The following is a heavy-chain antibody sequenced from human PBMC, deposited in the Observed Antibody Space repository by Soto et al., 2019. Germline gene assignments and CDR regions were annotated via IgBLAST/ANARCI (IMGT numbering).Heavy chain of an antibody. D-gene: IGHD2-21*02. CDR2: ISGGGDGT. Sequence: EVQLLESGGGLVQPGGSLRLSCEASGFTFSRYAMSWVRQAPGKGLEWVSTISGGGDGTYYADSVKGRFTISRDNSRNTVYLQMNSVRAEDTAVYYCAKKGLGSLTTYYSGGDCHYAFDIWGQGTMVTVSS. J-gene: IGHJ3*02. CDR1: GFTFSRYA. CDR3: AKKGLGSLTTYYSGGDCHYAFDI. V-gene: IGHV3-23*01.